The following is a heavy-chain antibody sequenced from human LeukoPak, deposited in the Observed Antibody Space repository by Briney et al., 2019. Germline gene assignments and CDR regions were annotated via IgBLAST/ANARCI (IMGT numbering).Heavy chain of an antibody. V-gene: IGHV3-30*18. D-gene: IGHD1-26*01. Sequence: GGSLRLSCAASGFTFSSYGMHWVRQAPGKGLEWVAVISYDGSNKYYADSVKGRFTISRDNSKNTLYLQMNSLRAEDTAVHYCAKSRLVGATTASLDYWGQGTLVTVSS. CDR1: GFTFSSYG. CDR3: AKSRLVGATTASLDY. CDR2: ISYDGSNK. J-gene: IGHJ4*02.